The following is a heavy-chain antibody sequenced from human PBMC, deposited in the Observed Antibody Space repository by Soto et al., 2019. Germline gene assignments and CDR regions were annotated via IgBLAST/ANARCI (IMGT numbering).Heavy chain of an antibody. Sequence: EVQLLDSGGGLVQPGGSLRLSCAASGFTFSAYAMGWVRQAPGKGLEWGSTIHGDGGTTHYADSVKGRFTISRDDSKKTLYAQMTSLRAEDTAVYYCAKFEGHPLEYWYLDFWGRGTLVTVSS. D-gene: IGHD1-1*01. J-gene: IGHJ2*01. CDR1: GFTFSAYA. CDR3: AKFEGHPLEYWYLDF. CDR2: IHGDGGTT. V-gene: IGHV3-23*01.